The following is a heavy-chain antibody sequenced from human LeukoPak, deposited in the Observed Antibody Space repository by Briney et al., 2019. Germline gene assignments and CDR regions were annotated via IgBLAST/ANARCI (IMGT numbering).Heavy chain of an antibody. CDR2: IFYSGST. CDR1: GGSGGSISDYY. Sequence: PSETLSLTCTVSGGSGGSISDYYWSWIRQPPGNGLESIGYIFYSGSTNYNPSLKSRVTISLDTSKNQFSLKLSSETAADTAVYYCARGELQQSFESTYTNYYRYFYMDVWAKGTTVTVSS. D-gene: IGHD6-13*01. V-gene: IGHV4-59*01. CDR3: ARGELQQSFESTYTNYYRYFYMDV. J-gene: IGHJ6*03.